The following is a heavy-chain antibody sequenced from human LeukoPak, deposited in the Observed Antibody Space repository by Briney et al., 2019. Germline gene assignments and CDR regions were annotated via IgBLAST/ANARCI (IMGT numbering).Heavy chain of an antibody. CDR2: ISAYKGNT. Sequence: GASVKVSCKASGYTFTSYGIGWVRQAPGQGLEWMGWISAYKGNTNYAQKLQGRVTMTTDTSTSTAYMELRSLRSEDAAVYYCARDSGSGNNGYWGQGTLVTVSS. CDR1: GYTFTSYG. J-gene: IGHJ4*02. D-gene: IGHD1-26*01. V-gene: IGHV1-18*01. CDR3: ARDSGSGNNGY.